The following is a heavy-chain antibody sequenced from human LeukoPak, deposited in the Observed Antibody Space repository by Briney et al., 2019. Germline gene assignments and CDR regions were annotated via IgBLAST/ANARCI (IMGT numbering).Heavy chain of an antibody. V-gene: IGHV4-39*01. J-gene: IGHJ4*02. Sequence: PSETLSLTCTVSGGSISSSSYSWGWIRQPPGKGLEWIGSIYYSGSTYYNPSLKSRVTISVDTSKNQFSLKLSSVTAADTAVYYCARRSSGWLYYFDYWGQGTLVTVSS. CDR3: ARRSSGWLYYFDY. D-gene: IGHD6-19*01. CDR1: GGSISSSSYS. CDR2: IYYSGST.